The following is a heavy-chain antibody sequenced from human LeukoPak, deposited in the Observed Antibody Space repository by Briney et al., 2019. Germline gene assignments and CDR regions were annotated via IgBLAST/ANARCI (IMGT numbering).Heavy chain of an antibody. CDR2: INAGNGNT. D-gene: IGHD6-13*01. Sequence: ASVKVSCKASGYTFTSYAMHWVRQAPGQRLEWMGRINAGNGNTKYSQKFQGRVTITRDTSASTAYMEPSSLRSEDTAVYYCARDRSPYPLIAEGSYDYWGQGTLVTVSS. CDR3: ARDRSPYPLIAEGSYDY. J-gene: IGHJ4*02. V-gene: IGHV1-3*01. CDR1: GYTFTSYA.